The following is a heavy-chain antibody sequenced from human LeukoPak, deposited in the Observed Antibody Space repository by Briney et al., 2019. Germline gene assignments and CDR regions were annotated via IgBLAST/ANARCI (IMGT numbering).Heavy chain of an antibody. CDR2: INPNSGGT. CDR1: GYTFTGYY. J-gene: IGHJ6*02. V-gene: IGHV1-2*02. CDR3: ARGSGGSGSYGMDV. D-gene: IGHD3-10*01. Sequence: GASVKVSCKASGYTFTGYYMHWVRQAPGQGLEWMGWINPNSGGTNYAQKFQGRVTMTRDTSISTAYMELSRLRSDDTAVYYCARGSGGSGSYGMDVWGQGTTVTVSS.